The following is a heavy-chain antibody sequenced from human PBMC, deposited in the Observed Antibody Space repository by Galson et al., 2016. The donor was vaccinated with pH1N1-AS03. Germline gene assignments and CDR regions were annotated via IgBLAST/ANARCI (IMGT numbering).Heavy chain of an antibody. CDR2: ISSSGDTT. J-gene: IGHJ3*01. Sequence: SLRLSCAASGFTFGDFEMNWVRQAPGKGLEWVAYISSSGDTTYYADSVKGRFTISRDSVTDSVYLQMASLRVEDTALYYCVRAEPYDYDRRKYFAFLLWGQGTTVIVSS. CDR3: VRAEPYDYDRRKYFAFLL. V-gene: IGHV3-48*03. CDR1: GFTFGDFE. D-gene: IGHD3-22*01.